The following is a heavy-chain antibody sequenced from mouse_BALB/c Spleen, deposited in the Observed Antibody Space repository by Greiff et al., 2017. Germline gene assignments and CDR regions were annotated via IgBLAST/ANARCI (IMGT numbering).Heavy chain of an antibody. CDR2: INPNNGGT. J-gene: IGHJ3*01. CDR3: ARLYYGLAY. Sequence: EVQLHQSGPELVKPGASVKIPCKASGYTFTDYNMDWVKQSHGKSLEWIGDINPNNGGTIYNQKFKGKATLTVDKSSSTAYMELRSLTSEDTAVYYCARLYYGLAYWGQGTLVTVSA. V-gene: IGHV1-18*01. D-gene: IGHD1-2*01. CDR1: GYTFTDYN.